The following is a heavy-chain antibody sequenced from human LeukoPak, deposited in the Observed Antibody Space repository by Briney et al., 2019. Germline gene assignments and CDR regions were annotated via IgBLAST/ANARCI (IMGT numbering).Heavy chain of an antibody. J-gene: IGHJ6*04. V-gene: IGHV3-21*01. CDR3: AELGITMIGGV. D-gene: IGHD3-10*02. CDR2: ISSSSSYI. CDR1: GFTFSSYS. Sequence: KPGGSLRLSCAASGFTFSSYSMNWVSQAPGKGLEWVSTISSSSSYIYYADSVKGRFTISRDNAKNSLYLQTNSLRAEDTAVYYCAELGITMIGGVWGKGTTVTISS.